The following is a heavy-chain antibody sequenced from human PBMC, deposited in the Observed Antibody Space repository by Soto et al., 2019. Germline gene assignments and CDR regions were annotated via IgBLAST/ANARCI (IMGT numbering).Heavy chain of an antibody. CDR1: GFTFSSYA. CDR2: ISGGGETT. CDR3: AFTSGSGSYYFDY. V-gene: IGHV3-23*01. Sequence: EVQLLESGGGLVQPGGSLRLSCAASGFTFSSYAMWWVRQAPGKGLECVSAISGGGETTYYADSVKGRFTISRDNSKNTLYLQMNSLRAEDTAVYYCAFTSGSGSYYFDYWSPGTLVTVSS. D-gene: IGHD3-10*01. J-gene: IGHJ4*02.